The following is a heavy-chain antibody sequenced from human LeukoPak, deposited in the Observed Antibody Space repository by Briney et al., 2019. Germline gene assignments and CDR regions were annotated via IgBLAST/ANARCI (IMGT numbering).Heavy chain of an antibody. V-gene: IGHV4-30-4*07. J-gene: IGHJ5*02. CDR2: IHDSGST. D-gene: IGHD6-25*01. CDR1: GDSITSGGYS. Sequence: PSETLSLTCAVSGDSITSGGYSWSWIRQTPGKGLEWIAYIHDSGSTYNNPSLKSRLSISIDTSKNQFSLKLNSVTAADTAVYYCARVVAAAGNNWFDPWGQGTLVAVSS. CDR3: ARVVAAAGNNWFDP.